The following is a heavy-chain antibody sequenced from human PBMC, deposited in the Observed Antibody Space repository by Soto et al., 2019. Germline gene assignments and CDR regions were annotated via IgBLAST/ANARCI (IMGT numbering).Heavy chain of an antibody. CDR2: IYYSGST. CDR3: ARGGDIVVVPAAIGAYYYYGMDV. J-gene: IGHJ6*02. Sequence: ETLSLTCTVSGGSISSSSYYWGWIRQPPGKGLEWIGSIYYSGSTYYNPSLKSRVTISVDTSENQFSLKLSSVTAADTAVYYCARGGDIVVVPAAIGAYYYYGMDVWGQGTTVTVSS. V-gene: IGHV4-39*01. CDR1: GGSISSSSYY. D-gene: IGHD2-2*02.